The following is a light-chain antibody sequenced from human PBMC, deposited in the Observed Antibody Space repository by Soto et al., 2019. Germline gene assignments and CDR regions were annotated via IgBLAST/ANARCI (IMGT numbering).Light chain of an antibody. CDR3: CSYAPISTVV. CDR2: EDN. V-gene: IGLV2-23*01. J-gene: IGLJ3*02. CDR1: SSDVGSYNL. Sequence: QSALTQPASVSGSPGQSITISCTGTSSDVGSYNLVSWYQQHPGKAPKLMIYEDNKRPSGVSNRVSGSKSGNTASLTISGLQAEDEAHYYCCSYAPISTVVFGGGTQLTVL.